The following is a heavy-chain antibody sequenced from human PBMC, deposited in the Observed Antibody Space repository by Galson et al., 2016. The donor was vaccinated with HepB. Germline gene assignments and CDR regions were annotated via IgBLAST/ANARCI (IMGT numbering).Heavy chain of an antibody. Sequence: SLRLSCAGSGFTFSYHGMHWVRQAPGKGLEWVAFISYDGSNKYYIDSVKGRFTISRDTSRDTLYLQMNSLRTEDTAVFYCAKDFGRFCDSGSCFPLDCWGPGTLVSVSS. J-gene: IGHJ4*02. CDR2: ISYDGSNK. CDR3: AKDFGRFCDSGSCFPLDC. D-gene: IGHD2-15*01. CDR1: GFTFSYHG. V-gene: IGHV3-30*18.